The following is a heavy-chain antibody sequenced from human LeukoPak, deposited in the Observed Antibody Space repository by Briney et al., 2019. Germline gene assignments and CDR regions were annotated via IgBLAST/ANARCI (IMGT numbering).Heavy chain of an antibody. CDR2: ISYDGSNK. D-gene: IGHD3-3*01. V-gene: IGHV3-30*18. CDR1: GFTFSSYG. Sequence: GGSLRLSCAASGFTFSSYGMHWVRQAPGKGLEWVAVISYDGSNKYYADSVKGRFTISRDNSKNTLYLQMNSLRAEDTAVYYCAKVYGAARGQGTLVTVSS. J-gene: IGHJ4*02. CDR3: AKVYGAA.